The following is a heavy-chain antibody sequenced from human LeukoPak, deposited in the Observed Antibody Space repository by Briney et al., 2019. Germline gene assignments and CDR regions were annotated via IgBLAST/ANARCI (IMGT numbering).Heavy chain of an antibody. Sequence: GGSLRLSCAASGFSFSTYAMSWVRQARGKGLEWVSAISAGGATIYYADSVKGRFTVSRDNSKNTLYLHMNSLRAEDTVIYYCAKDSGGTYFYYYYYMDVWGKGTTVTVS. J-gene: IGHJ6*03. D-gene: IGHD1-26*01. CDR2: ISAGGATI. CDR3: AKDSGGTYFYYYYYMDV. V-gene: IGHV3-23*01. CDR1: GFSFSTYA.